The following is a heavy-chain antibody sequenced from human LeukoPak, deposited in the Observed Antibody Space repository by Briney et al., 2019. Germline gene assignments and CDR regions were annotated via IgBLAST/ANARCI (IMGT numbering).Heavy chain of an antibody. D-gene: IGHD3-10*01. CDR3: ARGPRFGELLWHWFDP. Sequence: SETLSLTCTVSGGSISSYYWSWIRQPAGKGLEWIGSMYHSGSTYYNPPLKSRDTISEDTSKNQFSLKLRSVTAADTAVYYCARGPRFGELLWHWFDPWGQGTLVTVSS. V-gene: IGHV4-4*07. CDR1: GGSISSYY. J-gene: IGHJ5*02. CDR2: MYHSGST.